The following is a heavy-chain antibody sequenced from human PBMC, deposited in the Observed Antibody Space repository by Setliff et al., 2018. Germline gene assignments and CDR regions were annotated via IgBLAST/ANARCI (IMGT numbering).Heavy chain of an antibody. D-gene: IGHD2-2*01. V-gene: IGHV4-61*10. Sequence: AETLSLTCTASGGSISSGSNEWRGSRQPAGKGLVWIGHINHSGSTNYNPALKSRFTISVDTSKNQFSLKLSSVTAADTAVYYCARICSSTSCPYYYGMDVWGQGTTVTVSS. J-gene: IGHJ6*02. CDR3: ARICSSTSCPYYYGMDV. CDR2: INHSGST. CDR1: GGSISSGSNE.